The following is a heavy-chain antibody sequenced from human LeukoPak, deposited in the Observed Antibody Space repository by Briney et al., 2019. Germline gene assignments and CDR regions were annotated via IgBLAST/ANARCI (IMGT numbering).Heavy chain of an antibody. CDR3: ARVPTRIQLWLLNY. CDR2: IHPTSGGT. Sequence: ASVKVSCKASGYTFTGYYMHWVRQAPGQGLEWMGWIHPTSGGTTYAQKFQGRVTMTRDTSVSTAYMELTRLTSDDTAVYYCARVPTRIQLWLLNYWGQGTLVTVSS. J-gene: IGHJ4*02. D-gene: IGHD5-18*01. V-gene: IGHV1-2*02. CDR1: GYTFTGYY.